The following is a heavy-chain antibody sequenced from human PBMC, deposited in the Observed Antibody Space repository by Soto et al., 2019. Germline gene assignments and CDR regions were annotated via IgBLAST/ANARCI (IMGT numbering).Heavy chain of an antibody. V-gene: IGHV1-24*01. Sequence: ASVKVSCKVSGYTLTELSMHWVRQAPGKGLEWMGGFDPEDGETIYAQKFQGRVTMTEDTSTDTAYMELSSLRSEDTAVYYSATDLHSSGWYAFDIWGQGTMVNVSS. D-gene: IGHD6-19*01. J-gene: IGHJ3*02. CDR2: FDPEDGET. CDR1: GYTLTELS. CDR3: ATDLHSSGWYAFDI.